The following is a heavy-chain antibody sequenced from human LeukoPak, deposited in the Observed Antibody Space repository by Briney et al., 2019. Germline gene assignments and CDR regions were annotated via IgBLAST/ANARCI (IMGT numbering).Heavy chain of an antibody. V-gene: IGHV3-23*01. J-gene: IGHJ4*02. Sequence: QSGGSLRLSCAASGFTFSSYVMSWVRQAPGKGLEWVSGISGGGASTYYADSVKGRFTISRDNSKNTLYVLMNSLRAEDTAVYYCAKIAVVTSNIDYWGQGTLVTVSS. CDR2: ISGGGAST. CDR3: AKIAVVTSNIDY. CDR1: GFTFSSYV. D-gene: IGHD4-23*01.